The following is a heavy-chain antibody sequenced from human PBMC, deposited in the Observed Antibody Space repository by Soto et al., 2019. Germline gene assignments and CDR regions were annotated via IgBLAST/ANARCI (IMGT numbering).Heavy chain of an antibody. Sequence: QVQLQESGPGLVKPSETLSLTCTVSGGSISDYYWTWIRQSPGKGLECIGCIYYRGSTNYNPSLRGRVTMSVDTSTNQFSPHLYSVTAADSAVYYCARQKARGYDLLFDDWGQGTLVTV. J-gene: IGHJ4*02. V-gene: IGHV4-59*08. CDR2: IYYRGST. D-gene: IGHD5-12*01. CDR3: ARQKARGYDLLFDD. CDR1: GGSISDYY.